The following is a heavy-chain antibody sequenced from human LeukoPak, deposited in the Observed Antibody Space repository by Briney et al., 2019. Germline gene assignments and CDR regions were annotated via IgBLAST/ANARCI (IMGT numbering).Heavy chain of an antibody. CDR2: IYTSGST. CDR1: GGSISSYH. V-gene: IGHV4-4*07. D-gene: IGHD1-14*01. J-gene: IGHJ6*02. CDR3: ARSLGMESYYYYGMDV. Sequence: SATLSLTCTVSGGSISSYHWSWIRQPAGKGLEWIGRIYTSGSTNYNPSLKSRVTMSVDTSKNQFSLKLSSVTAEDTAVYYCARSLGMESYYYYGMDVWGQGTTVTVSS.